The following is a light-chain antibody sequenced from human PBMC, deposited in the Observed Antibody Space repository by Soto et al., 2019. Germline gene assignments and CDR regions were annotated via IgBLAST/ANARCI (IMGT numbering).Light chain of an antibody. V-gene: IGLV1-47*01. Sequence: QSVLSQPPSSSGTPGQMVTISCSGSSSNIGSNYVYWYQQLPGTAPKLLIYRNNQRPSGVPDRFSGSKSGTSASLAISGLRSEDEADYYCAAWDDSLSARYVFGTGTKVTV. CDR1: SSNIGSNY. J-gene: IGLJ1*01. CDR2: RNN. CDR3: AAWDDSLSARYV.